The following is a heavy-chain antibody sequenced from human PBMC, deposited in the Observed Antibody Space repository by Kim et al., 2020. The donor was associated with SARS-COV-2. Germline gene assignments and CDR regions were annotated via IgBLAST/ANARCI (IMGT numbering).Heavy chain of an antibody. J-gene: IGHJ6*02. CDR2: ISSDGTRK. Sequence: GGSLRLFCAASGFPFSSYGMNWVRQAPGKGLEWVAGISSDGTRKYHAESVKGRFTISRDNSKSTSYLQMNSLRDEDAAVYYCAKEEVAPESALDDSGQG. D-gene: IGHD3-10*01. CDR3: AKEEVAPESALDD. V-gene: IGHV3-30*18. CDR1: GFPFSSYG.